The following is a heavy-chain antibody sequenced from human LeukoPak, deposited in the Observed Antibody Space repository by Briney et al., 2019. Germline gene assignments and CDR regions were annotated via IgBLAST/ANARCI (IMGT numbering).Heavy chain of an antibody. CDR1: GFTFSSYV. J-gene: IGHJ6*03. CDR2: ISGSGGST. Sequence: GGSLRLSCAASGFTFSSYVMSWVRQAPGKGLEWVSAISGSGGSTYYADSVKGRFTISRDNAKNSLYLQMNSLRAEDTAVYYCARGSIWTEYMDVWGKGTTVTISS. CDR3: ARGSIWTEYMDV. D-gene: IGHD2/OR15-2a*01. V-gene: IGHV3-23*01.